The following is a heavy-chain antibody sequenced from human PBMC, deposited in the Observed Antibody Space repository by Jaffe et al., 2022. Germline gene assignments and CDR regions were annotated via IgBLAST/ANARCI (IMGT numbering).Heavy chain of an antibody. V-gene: IGHV4-61*01. J-gene: IGHJ3*02. CDR1: GGSVSSGSYY. D-gene: IGHD2-21*01. CDR3: ARGPLHCGGDCYSGAFDI. Sequence: QVQLQESGPGLVKPSETLSLTCTVSGGSVSSGSYYWSWIRQPPGKGLEWIGYIYYSGSTNYNPSLKSRVTISVDTSKNQFSLKLSSVTAADTAVYYCARGPLHCGGDCYSGAFDIWGQGTMVTVSS. CDR2: IYYSGST.